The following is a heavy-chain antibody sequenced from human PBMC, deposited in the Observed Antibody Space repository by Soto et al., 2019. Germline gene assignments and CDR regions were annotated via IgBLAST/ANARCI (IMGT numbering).Heavy chain of an antibody. CDR3: ARDPAP. Sequence: QVQLQESGPGLVKASQTLSLTCTVSGGSISSGGYYWSWIRQHPGKGLEWIGYIYNSGSPYYNPSLXSXXTISADTSKNQFSLKLSSVTAADTAVYYCARDPAPWGQGTLVTVSS. J-gene: IGHJ5*02. CDR1: GGSISSGGYY. V-gene: IGHV4-31*03. CDR2: IYNSGSP.